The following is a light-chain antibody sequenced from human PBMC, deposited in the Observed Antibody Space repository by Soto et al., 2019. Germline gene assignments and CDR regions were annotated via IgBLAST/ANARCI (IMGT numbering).Light chain of an antibody. V-gene: IGLV1-44*01. CDR3: AAWDDSLTGFFL. J-gene: IGLJ1*01. Sequence: QSVLTQPPSASGTPGQRVTISCSGSSSNIGTNTVNWYLQLPGTAPKLLIYNNNQRPSGVPERFSGSKSGTSASLAISGLQSEDEANYYCAAWDDSLTGFFLFGSGTKVT. CDR1: SSNIGTNT. CDR2: NNN.